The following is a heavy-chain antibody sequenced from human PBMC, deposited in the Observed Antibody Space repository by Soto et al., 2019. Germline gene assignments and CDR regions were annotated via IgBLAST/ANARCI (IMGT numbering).Heavy chain of an antibody. CDR3: TTGHVGLKDVDY. CDR1: GFSFSNAW. Sequence: GGSLRLSCAASGFSFSNAWMIWVRQAPGKGLEWVGRIKRESDGGTTEYSEPVKGRFTISRDDSKNTLYLQMNSLKTEDTALYYCTTGHVGLKDVDYWGQGTLVTVSS. V-gene: IGHV3-15*07. J-gene: IGHJ4*02. D-gene: IGHD2-15*01. CDR2: IKRESDGGTT.